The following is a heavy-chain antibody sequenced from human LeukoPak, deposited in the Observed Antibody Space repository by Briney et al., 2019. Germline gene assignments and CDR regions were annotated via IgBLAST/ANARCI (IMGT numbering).Heavy chain of an antibody. CDR2: IYYSGST. Sequence: SETLSLTCTVSGGSISSYYWSWIRQPPGKGLEWIGYIYYSGSTNYNPSLKSRVTISVDTSKNQFSLKLSSVTAADTAVYYCARGSNYDILTGYYWYGWFDPWGQGTLVTVSS. CDR1: GGSISSYY. D-gene: IGHD3-9*01. V-gene: IGHV4-59*01. CDR3: ARGSNYDILTGYYWYGWFDP. J-gene: IGHJ5*02.